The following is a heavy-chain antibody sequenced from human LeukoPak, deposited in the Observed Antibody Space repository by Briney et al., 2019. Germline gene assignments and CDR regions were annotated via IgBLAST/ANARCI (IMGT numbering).Heavy chain of an antibody. Sequence: GGSLRLSCAASGFTFNTYTMNWVRQAPGKGLEWVSYISGSSGIIDYADSVRGRFTISRDNAKNSLYLQMNSLRAEDTAVYYCAKSSYYDSSGYYREYYFDYWGQGTLVTVSS. V-gene: IGHV3-48*01. CDR2: ISGSSGII. J-gene: IGHJ4*02. D-gene: IGHD3-22*01. CDR1: GFTFNTYT. CDR3: AKSSYYDSSGYYREYYFDY.